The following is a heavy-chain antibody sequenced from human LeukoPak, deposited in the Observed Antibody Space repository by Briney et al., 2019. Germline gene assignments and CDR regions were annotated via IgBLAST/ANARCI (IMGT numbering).Heavy chain of an antibody. CDR3: ARGVYIAAAQYGY. J-gene: IGHJ4*02. Sequence: MASETLSLTCTVSGGSIGSYYWSWIRQPPGKGLEWIGYIYYSGTTNYNPSLKSRVTISVDTSKNQFSLKLSSVTAADTAVYYCARGVYIAAAQYGYWGQGTLVTVSS. V-gene: IGHV4-59*01. CDR2: IYYSGTT. CDR1: GGSIGSYY. D-gene: IGHD6-13*01.